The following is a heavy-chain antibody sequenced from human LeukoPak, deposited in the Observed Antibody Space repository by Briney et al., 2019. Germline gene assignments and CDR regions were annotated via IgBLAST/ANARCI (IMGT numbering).Heavy chain of an antibody. Sequence: GGSLRLSCAASGFTFSTYWMHWVRQAPGKGLVWVARIRPEGTTTAYADSVKGRFTISRDNAKNTLFLQMNSLSTEDTAVYYCARDLDWILFDYWGQGTLVTVSS. CDR3: ARDLDWILFDY. V-gene: IGHV3-74*03. D-gene: IGHD3-9*01. J-gene: IGHJ4*02. CDR2: IRPEGTTT. CDR1: GFTFSTYW.